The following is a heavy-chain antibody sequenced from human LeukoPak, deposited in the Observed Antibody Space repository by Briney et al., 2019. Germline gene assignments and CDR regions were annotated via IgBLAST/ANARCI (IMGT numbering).Heavy chain of an antibody. CDR1: GGSISSYY. CDR3: AREADYSNKLDY. D-gene: IGHD4-11*01. CDR2: IYYSGST. V-gene: IGHV4-59*01. J-gene: IGHJ4*02. Sequence: SETLSLTCTVSGGSISSYYWSWIRQPPGKGLEWIGYIYYSGSTNYNPSLKSRVTISVDTSKKQFSLKLSSVTAADTAVYYCAREADYSNKLDYWGQGTLVTVSS.